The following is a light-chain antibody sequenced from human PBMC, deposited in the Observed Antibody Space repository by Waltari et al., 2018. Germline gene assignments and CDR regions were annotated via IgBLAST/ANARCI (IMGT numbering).Light chain of an antibody. CDR2: TNN. CDR1: SSNIGSNT. J-gene: IGLJ2*01. V-gene: IGLV1-44*01. Sequence: QSVLTQPPSASGTPGQRVTISCSGSSSNIGSNTVNWYQQLPGTAPKLLIYTNNQRPSGVPDRFSGSKSGTSASLDISGLQSEDEADYYCAAWDDSLNAVLFGGGTKLTVL. CDR3: AAWDDSLNAVL.